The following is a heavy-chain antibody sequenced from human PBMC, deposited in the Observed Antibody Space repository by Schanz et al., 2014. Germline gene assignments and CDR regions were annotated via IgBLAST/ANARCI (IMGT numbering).Heavy chain of an antibody. D-gene: IGHD3-9*01. Sequence: QVQLVQSGAEVKKPGASVKVSCKASGYTFTSYGISWVRQAPGQGLEWMGWISAYNGNTKYPQKLQGRVTMNTDTSTSTAYMELRSLRSDDTAVYYCARDAADFYDILTEEDYWGQGTLVTVSS. CDR2: ISAYNGNT. V-gene: IGHV1-18*01. CDR1: GYTFTSYG. J-gene: IGHJ4*02. CDR3: ARDAADFYDILTEEDY.